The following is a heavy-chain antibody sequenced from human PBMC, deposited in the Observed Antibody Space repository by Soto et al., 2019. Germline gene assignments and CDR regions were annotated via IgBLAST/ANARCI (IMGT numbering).Heavy chain of an antibody. Sequence: PSETLSPTCTVSGGSISCSNYYWGWIRQPPGKGLEWIGSIYYSGSTYYNPSLKSRVTISVDTSKNQFSLKLSSVTAADTAVYYCARQLGGNYDFWSGYYVDYWGQGTLVTVSS. CDR2: IYYSGST. V-gene: IGHV4-39*01. D-gene: IGHD3-3*01. CDR1: GGSISCSNYY. J-gene: IGHJ4*02. CDR3: ARQLGGNYDFWSGYYVDY.